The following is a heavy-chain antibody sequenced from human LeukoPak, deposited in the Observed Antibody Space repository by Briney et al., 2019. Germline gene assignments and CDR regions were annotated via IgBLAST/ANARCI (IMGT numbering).Heavy chain of an antibody. Sequence: ASVKVSCKASGGTFSRHAISWVRQAPGQGLEWMGWISAYNGNTNYAQKLQGRVTMTTDTSTSTAYMELRSLRSDDTAVYYCARDYYYYYMDVWGKGTTVTVSS. CDR3: ARDYYYYYMDV. V-gene: IGHV1-18*01. CDR2: ISAYNGNT. CDR1: GGTFSRHA. J-gene: IGHJ6*03.